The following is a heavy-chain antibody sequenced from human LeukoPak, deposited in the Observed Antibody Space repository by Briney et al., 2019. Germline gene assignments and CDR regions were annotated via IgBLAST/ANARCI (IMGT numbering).Heavy chain of an antibody. CDR3: TRDHCSYINCYEDYYYGMDV. J-gene: IGHJ6*02. CDR1: GYTFTGYY. V-gene: IGHV1-2*02. D-gene: IGHD2-2*01. CDR2: INPDTGAT. Sequence: GASVKVSCKASGYTFTGYYMHWVRQATGQGLEWMGWINPDTGATDIAQEFQGRVTMTRDTSISAAYMELSRLRSDDTAVYYCTRDHCSYINCYEDYYYGMDVWGQGTTVTVSS.